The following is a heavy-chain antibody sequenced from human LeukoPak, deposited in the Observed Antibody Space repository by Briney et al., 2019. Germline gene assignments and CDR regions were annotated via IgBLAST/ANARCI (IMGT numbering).Heavy chain of an antibody. J-gene: IGHJ4*02. Sequence: GGSLRLSCAASGFTFSRYWMHWVRQAPGKGLVWVSRISGDGTATHYADSVKGRFTISRDNAKNMVYLQMNSLRVEDTAVYYCVRPLASDYWGQGPRVTVSS. CDR3: VRPLASDY. V-gene: IGHV3-74*01. CDR1: GFTFSRYW. CDR2: ISGDGTAT.